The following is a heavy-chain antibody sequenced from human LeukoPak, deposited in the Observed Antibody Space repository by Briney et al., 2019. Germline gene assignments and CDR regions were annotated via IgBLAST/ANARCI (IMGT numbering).Heavy chain of an antibody. CDR2: ISSDGSIT. CDR3: ARVCGGSYYGCLNY. CDR1: GFTFSTYW. D-gene: IGHD1-26*01. J-gene: IGHJ4*02. V-gene: IGHV3-74*01. Sequence: GGSLRLSCAASGFTFSTYWMHWVRQAPGKGLVWVSRISSDGSITSYADSVKGRFTISRDNAKNTLYLQMNSLRAEDTAVYYCARVCGGSYYGCLNYWGQGTLVTVSS.